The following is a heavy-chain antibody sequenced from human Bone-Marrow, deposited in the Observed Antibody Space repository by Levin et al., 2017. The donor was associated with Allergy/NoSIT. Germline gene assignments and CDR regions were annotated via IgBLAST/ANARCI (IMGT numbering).Heavy chain of an antibody. CDR3: ARDLTGDYGHTNWYFAL. CDR2: ITSGSRST. D-gene: IGHD4-17*01. CDR1: GITFSDYS. V-gene: IGHV3-48*02. J-gene: IGHJ2*01. Sequence: GGSLRLSCTVSGITFSDYSMNWVRRAPGKGLEWVSHITSGSRSTHYADSVKGRFTISREDAENSLYLQMDSMGDEDESVYDCARDLTGDYGHTNWYFALWGRGTLVTVSS.